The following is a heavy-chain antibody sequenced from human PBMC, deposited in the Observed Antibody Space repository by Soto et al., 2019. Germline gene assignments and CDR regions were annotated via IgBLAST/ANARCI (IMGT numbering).Heavy chain of an antibody. D-gene: IGHD7-27*01. CDR3: AKGLGPYSHYAMGV. Sequence: PGGSLRLSCAASGFPFRSYCRNWVRQAPGKGLEWVLDISASGGSTDYADSVKGRFTISRDNSKNTLYLQMNSLRAEDTAVYYCAKGLGPYSHYAMGVWGQGTTVTV. J-gene: IGHJ6*02. CDR1: GFPFRSYC. V-gene: IGHV3-23*01. CDR2: ISASGGST.